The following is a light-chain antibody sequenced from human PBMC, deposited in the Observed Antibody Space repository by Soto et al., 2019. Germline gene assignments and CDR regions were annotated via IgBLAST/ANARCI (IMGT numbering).Light chain of an antibody. CDR1: QSVSSSY. CDR2: GAS. Sequence: EIVLTQSPGTLSLSPGERATLSCRASQSVSSSYLAWYQQKPGQAPRLLIYGASSRATGIPDRFSGSGSGTDVILTISRLEPEDFAGYYCQQCGGSRTGTFGQGTKVEIK. V-gene: IGKV3-20*01. CDR3: QQCGGSRTGT. J-gene: IGKJ1*01.